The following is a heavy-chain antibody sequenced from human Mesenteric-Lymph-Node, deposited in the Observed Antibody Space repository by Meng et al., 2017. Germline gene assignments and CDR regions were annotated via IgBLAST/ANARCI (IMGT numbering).Heavy chain of an antibody. CDR2: IWSDGSSE. Sequence: GESLKISCAASGFIFSTYGMHWVRQAPGNGLAWVGGIWSDGSSEYYAESVKGRFTISRDNSKNTLYLQMNSLRPEDTAMYYCARDKGGADYYYGMDVWGQGTTVTGAS. J-gene: IGHJ6*02. CDR1: GFIFSTYG. CDR3: ARDKGGADYYYGMDV. V-gene: IGHV3-33*01. D-gene: IGHD4-17*01.